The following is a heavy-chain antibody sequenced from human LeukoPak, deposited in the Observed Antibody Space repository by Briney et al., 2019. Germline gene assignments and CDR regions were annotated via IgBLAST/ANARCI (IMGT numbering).Heavy chain of an antibody. Sequence: SETLSLTCAVSGGSISSSNWWSWVRQPPGKGLEWIGEIYHSGSTNYNPSLKSRVTISVDKSKNQFSLKLRSVTAADTAVYYCARALSITTTRGVIKGPDYWGQGTQVTVSS. V-gene: IGHV4-4*02. CDR1: GGSISSSNW. J-gene: IGHJ4*02. D-gene: IGHD3-10*01. CDR3: ARALSITTTRGVIKGPDY. CDR2: IYHSGST.